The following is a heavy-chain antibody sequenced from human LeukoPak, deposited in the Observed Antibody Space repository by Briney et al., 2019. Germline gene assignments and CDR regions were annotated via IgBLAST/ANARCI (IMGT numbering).Heavy chain of an antibody. CDR3: TTEPPPRIVVVPAGG. D-gene: IGHD2-2*01. CDR1: GFTFSNAW. J-gene: IGHJ4*02. V-gene: IGHV3-15*01. CDR2: IKSKTDGGTT. Sequence: GGSLRLSCAASGFTFSNAWMSWVRQAPGKGLEWVGRIKSKTDGGTTDYAAPVKGRFTISRDDSKNTLYLQMNSLETEDTAVYYCTTEPPPRIVVVPAGGWGQGTLVTVSS.